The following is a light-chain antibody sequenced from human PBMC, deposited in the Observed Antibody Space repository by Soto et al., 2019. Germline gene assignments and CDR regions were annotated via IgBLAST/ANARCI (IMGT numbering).Light chain of an antibody. J-gene: IGLJ2*01. CDR2: GVS. CDR1: SSDVGGYNY. Sequence: QSALTQPASVSGSPGQSITISCTGTSSDVGGYNYVSWYQQHPGKAPKLMIYGVSNRPSGVSNRFSGSKSDNTASLTISGLQAEDEADYYCSSYTSSSTLVVFGGGPKLTVL. V-gene: IGLV2-14*01. CDR3: SSYTSSSTLVV.